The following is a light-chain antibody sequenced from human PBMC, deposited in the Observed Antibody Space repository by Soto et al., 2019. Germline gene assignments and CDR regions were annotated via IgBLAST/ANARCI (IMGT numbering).Light chain of an antibody. CDR1: SSNIGNNY. Sequence: QSVLTQPPSVSAAPGQKVTISCSGSSSNIGNNYVSWYQQLPGTAPKLLIYDNNKRPSGIPDRFSGSKSGTSATLGITGLQTGDEADYYCGTWDSSLGAVVFGGGTKFTVL. V-gene: IGLV1-51*01. CDR3: GTWDSSLGAVV. J-gene: IGLJ2*01. CDR2: DNN.